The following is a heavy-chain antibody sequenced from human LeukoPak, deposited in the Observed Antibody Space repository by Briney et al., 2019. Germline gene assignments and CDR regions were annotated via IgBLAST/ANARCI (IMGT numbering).Heavy chain of an antibody. V-gene: IGHV3-23*01. Sequence: GGSLRLSCAASGFTFSSYAMSWVRQASGKGLEWVSAISGSGGSTYYAGSVKGRFTISRDNSKNTLYLQMNSLRAEDTAVYYCAKARHSSSWYVTFDYWGQGTLVTVSS. D-gene: IGHD6-13*01. J-gene: IGHJ4*02. CDR1: GFTFSSYA. CDR2: ISGSGGST. CDR3: AKARHSSSWYVTFDY.